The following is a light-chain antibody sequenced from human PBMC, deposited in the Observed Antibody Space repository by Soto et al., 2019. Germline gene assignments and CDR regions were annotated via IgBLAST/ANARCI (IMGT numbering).Light chain of an antibody. CDR1: SSNIGSHYD. CDR2: GNF. J-gene: IGLJ1*01. V-gene: IGLV1-40*01. CDR3: QSYDSSLSGYV. Sequence: QSVLTQPPSVSGAPGQRVTISCTASSSNIGSHYDVHWYQQLPGAAPRLLIYGNFKRPSGVPDRFSGSKSDTSASLAITGLQAEDEADYYCQSYDSSLSGYVFGTGTKLTVL.